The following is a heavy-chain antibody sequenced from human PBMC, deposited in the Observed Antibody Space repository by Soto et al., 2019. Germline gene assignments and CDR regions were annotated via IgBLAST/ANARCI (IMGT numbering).Heavy chain of an antibody. V-gene: IGHV1-18*01. CDR2: ISAYNGNT. D-gene: IGHD1-26*01. CDR1: GYTFTSYA. J-gene: IGHJ4*02. Sequence: GASVKVSCKASGYTFTSYAMHWVRQAPGQGLEWMGWISAYNGNTNYAQKLQGRVTMTTDTSTSTAYMELRSLRSDDTAVYYCARGPPRTTTFDYWGQGTLVTVSS. CDR3: ARGPPRTTTFDY.